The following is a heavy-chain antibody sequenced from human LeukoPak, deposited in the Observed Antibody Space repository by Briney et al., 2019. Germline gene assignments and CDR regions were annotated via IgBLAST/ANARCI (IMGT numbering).Heavy chain of an antibody. Sequence: PSETLSLTCAVSGGSISSSNWWSWVRQPPGKGLEWIGEIYHSGSTNYNPSLKSRVTISVDKSKNQFSLKLSSVTAADTAVYYCARGGLSRTGTTSYYYYYMDVWGKGTTVTVSS. V-gene: IGHV4-4*02. CDR2: IYHSGST. CDR1: GGSISSSNW. D-gene: IGHD1-7*01. J-gene: IGHJ6*03. CDR3: ARGGLSRTGTTSYYYYYMDV.